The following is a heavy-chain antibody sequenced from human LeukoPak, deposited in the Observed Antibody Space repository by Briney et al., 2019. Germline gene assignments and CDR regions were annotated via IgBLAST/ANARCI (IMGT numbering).Heavy chain of an antibody. V-gene: IGHV3-74*01. Sequence: GGSLRLSCAASRLTFSNYWMHWVRQAPGKGLVWVSRINGDGSSTAYADSVKGRFTISRDNAKNTVYLQMNSLRAEDTAVYYCARDGISCTGGYCYFADSGQGILVTVSS. CDR1: RLTFSNYW. J-gene: IGHJ4*02. CDR3: ARDGISCTGGYCYFAD. D-gene: IGHD2-8*02. CDR2: INGDGSST.